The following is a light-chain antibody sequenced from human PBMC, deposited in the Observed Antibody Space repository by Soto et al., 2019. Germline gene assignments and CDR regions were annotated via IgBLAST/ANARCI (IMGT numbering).Light chain of an antibody. CDR3: HQNYNWPYT. Sequence: EIVMTQSPATLSVSPGERVTLSCRAGQSVSSRLGWYQQKPGQAPRLLIYDAYTRAPGMPARFSGSGSGTEFTLTISSLQSEDFALYYCHQNYNWPYTFGQGTKLEIK. J-gene: IGKJ2*01. CDR2: DAY. CDR1: QSVSSR. V-gene: IGKV3-15*01.